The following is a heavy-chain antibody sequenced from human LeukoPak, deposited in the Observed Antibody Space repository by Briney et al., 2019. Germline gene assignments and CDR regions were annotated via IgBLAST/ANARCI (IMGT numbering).Heavy chain of an antibody. CDR3: ARRMAANAFDI. V-gene: IGHV3-30-3*01. D-gene: IGHD5-24*01. CDR1: GFTFSTYT. CDR2: VSYDGTNK. Sequence: GGSLRLSCAASGFTFSTYTMHWVRQAPGKGLEWVAFVSYDGTNKNYADSVKGRFTISRDNSKSTLYLQMNSLRTEDTAVYYCARRMAANAFDIWGQGTMVTVSS. J-gene: IGHJ3*02.